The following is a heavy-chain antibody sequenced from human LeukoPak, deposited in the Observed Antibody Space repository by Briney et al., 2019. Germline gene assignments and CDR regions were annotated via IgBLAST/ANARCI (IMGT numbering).Heavy chain of an antibody. V-gene: IGHV4-59*08. CDR3: ARHSGGVVTPAHLFDY. J-gene: IGHJ4*02. CDR1: GGSISSYY. CDR2: IYYSGST. D-gene: IGHD2-21*02. Sequence: SETLSLTCTVSGGSISSYYWSWIRQPPGKGLEWIGYIYYSGSTNYNPSLKSRVTISVDTSKNQFSLKLSSVTAADTAVYYCARHSGGVVTPAHLFDYWGQGTLVTVSS.